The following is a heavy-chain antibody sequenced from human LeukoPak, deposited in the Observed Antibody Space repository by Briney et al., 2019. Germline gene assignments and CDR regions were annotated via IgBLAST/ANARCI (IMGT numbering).Heavy chain of an antibody. CDR3: AKGTYDFWSGYYTRCYFDY. J-gene: IGHJ4*02. CDR1: GFTVSSNY. CDR2: IYSGGST. V-gene: IGHV3-66*01. D-gene: IGHD3-3*01. Sequence: GGSLRLSCAASGFTVSSNYMSWVRQAPGKGLEWVSVIYSGGSTYYADSVKGRFTISRDNSKNTLYLQMNSLRAEDTAVYYCAKGTYDFWSGYYTRCYFDYWGQGTLVTVSS.